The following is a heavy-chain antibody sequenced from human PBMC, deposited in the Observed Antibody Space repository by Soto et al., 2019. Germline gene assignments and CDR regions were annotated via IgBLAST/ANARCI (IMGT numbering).Heavy chain of an antibody. CDR3: ARSTYYYDSSGYYADY. V-gene: IGHV4-31*03. Sequence: PSETLSLTCTVSGGSISNGGYYWSWIRQHPGKGLEWIGYIYYSGSTYYNPSLKSRVTISVDTSKNQFSLKLSSLTAADTAVYYCARSTYYYDSSGYYADYWGQGTLVTVSS. J-gene: IGHJ4*02. D-gene: IGHD3-22*01. CDR2: IYYSGST. CDR1: GGSISNGGYY.